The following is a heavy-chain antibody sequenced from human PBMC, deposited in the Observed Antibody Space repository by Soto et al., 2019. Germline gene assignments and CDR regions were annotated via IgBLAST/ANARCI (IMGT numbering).Heavy chain of an antibody. Sequence: EVQLLESGGGLEQPGGSLRLSCAASGFTFGSYAMSWVRQAPGRGLEWVSAISGSGGSTYYADSVKGRFTISRDNSKNTPYLHMNSMAAEDTVIHYCANARGSSTPAPGSYWGKRSLVTVSS. D-gene: IGHD3-16*01. J-gene: IGHJ4*02. CDR3: ANARGSSTPAPGSY. CDR2: ISGSGGST. V-gene: IGHV3-23*01. CDR1: GFTFGSYA.